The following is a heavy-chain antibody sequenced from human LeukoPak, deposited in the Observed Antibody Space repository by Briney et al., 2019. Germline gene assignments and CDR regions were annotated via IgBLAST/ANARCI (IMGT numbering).Heavy chain of an antibody. V-gene: IGHV1-8*02. CDR2: MNPNSGNT. CDR3: ARGGFLAAAADG. D-gene: IGHD6-13*01. J-gene: IGHJ4*02. CDR1: GYTFTSYD. Sequence: ASVKVSCKASGYTFTSYDINWVRQATGQGLEWMGWMNPNSGNTGYAQKFQGRVTMTRNTSISTAYMELSSLRSEDTAVYYCARGGFLAAAADGWGQGTLVTVSS.